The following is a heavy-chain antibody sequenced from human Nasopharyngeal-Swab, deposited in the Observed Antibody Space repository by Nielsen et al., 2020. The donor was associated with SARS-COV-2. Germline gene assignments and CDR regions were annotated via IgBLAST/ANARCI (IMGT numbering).Heavy chain of an antibody. J-gene: IGHJ4*02. CDR1: GFTFSNFA. CDR2: ISGDSDTT. CDR3: AKDGSSSYIY. D-gene: IGHD6-6*01. V-gene: IGHV3-23*01. Sequence: GESLKISCVASGFTFSNFAMSWVRQAPGKGLEWVSVISGDSDTTYYADSVKGRFTIPRDNSRNTLYLQMNSLRAEDTAVYYCAKDGSSSYIYWGQGTLVTVSS.